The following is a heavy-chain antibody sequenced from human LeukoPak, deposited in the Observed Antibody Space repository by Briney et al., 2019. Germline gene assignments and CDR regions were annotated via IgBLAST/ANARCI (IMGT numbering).Heavy chain of an antibody. D-gene: IGHD2-2*01. CDR1: GFTFDDYA. V-gene: IGHV3-9*01. CDR2: ISWNSGSI. CDR3: AREDCDATSCYWGIIY. Sequence: GRSLRLSCAASGFTFDDYAMHWVRQAPGKGLEWVSGISWNSGSIGYADSVKGRFTISRDNAKNSLYLQMNSLRAEDTAVYYCAREDCDATSCYWGIIYWGQGTLVTVSS. J-gene: IGHJ4*02.